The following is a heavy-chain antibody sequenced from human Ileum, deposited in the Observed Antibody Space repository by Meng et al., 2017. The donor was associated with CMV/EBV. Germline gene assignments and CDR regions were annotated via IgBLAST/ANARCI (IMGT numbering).Heavy chain of an antibody. CDR2: LNPKSDRA. V-gene: IGHV1-2*02. J-gene: IGHJ4*02. D-gene: IGHD1-26*01. CDR1: GYTFRGYY. CDR3: ARGVRVGTSREFYFDY. Sequence: QGQRVQSEAEVKKPGASVKVSFKASGYTFRGYYIQWVRQAPGQGLEWMGWLNPKSDRAKYAEKFQGRVTMTRDTSTSIVYMEMSSLRSDDTAVYYCARGVRVGTSREFYFDYWGQGTLVTVSS.